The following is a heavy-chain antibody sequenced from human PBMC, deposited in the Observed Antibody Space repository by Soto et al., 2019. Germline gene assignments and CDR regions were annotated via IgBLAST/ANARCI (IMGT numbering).Heavy chain of an antibody. J-gene: IGHJ5*02. CDR1: GGSISSYY. CDR2: IYYSGST. V-gene: IGHV4-59*01. Sequence: PSETLSLTCTVSGGSISSYYWSWIRQPPGKGLEWIGYIYYSGSTNYNPSLKSRVTISVDTSKNQFSLKLSSVTAADTAVYYCAREIPVYDFPGWFDPWGQGTLVTVS. CDR3: AREIPVYDFPGWFDP. D-gene: IGHD3-3*01.